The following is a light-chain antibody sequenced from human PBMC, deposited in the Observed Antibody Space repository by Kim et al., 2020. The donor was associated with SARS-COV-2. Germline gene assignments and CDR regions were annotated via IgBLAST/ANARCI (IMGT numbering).Light chain of an antibody. J-gene: IGLJ2*01. Sequence: QSVLTQPPSASGTPGQRVTISCSGSSSNIGSNTVNWYQQLPGTAPKLLIYSNNQRPSGVPDRFSGSKSGTSASLAISGLQSEDEADYYCAAWDGSLNVVFGGGTQLTVL. CDR1: SSNIGSNT. CDR3: AAWDGSLNVV. V-gene: IGLV1-44*01. CDR2: SNN.